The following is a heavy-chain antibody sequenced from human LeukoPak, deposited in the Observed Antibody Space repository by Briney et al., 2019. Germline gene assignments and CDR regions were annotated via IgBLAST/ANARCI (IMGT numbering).Heavy chain of an antibody. CDR3: AKDHYDSSGFPFDY. J-gene: IGHJ4*02. Sequence: PSETLSLTCTVSGGSISSSTYYWGWIRQPPGKGLEWIGSIYYRGNSYYNPSLKSRVTISVDTSKNHFSLKLRSVTAADTAVYYCAKDHYDSSGFPFDYWGQGTLVTVSS. D-gene: IGHD3-22*01. CDR2: IYYRGNS. V-gene: IGHV4-39*07. CDR1: GGSISSSTYY.